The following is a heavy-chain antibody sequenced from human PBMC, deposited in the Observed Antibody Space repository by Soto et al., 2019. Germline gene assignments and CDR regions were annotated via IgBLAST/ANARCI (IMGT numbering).Heavy chain of an antibody. V-gene: IGHV1-46*01. J-gene: IGHJ6*02. CDR2: INPSGGST. CDR1: GYTFTSYY. CDR3: AGGAYYGVDV. Sequence: QVQVVQSGAEVTKPGASVKVSCKASGYTFTSYYMHWVRQAPGQGLEWMGIINPSGGSTTYGQTCQGRVTMIRDTSTDDGYMELSSLRSEDTAVYYCAGGAYYGVDVWGQGTTVTVS.